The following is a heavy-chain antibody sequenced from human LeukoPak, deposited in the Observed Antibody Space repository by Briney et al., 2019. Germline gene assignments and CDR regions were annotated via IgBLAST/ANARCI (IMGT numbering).Heavy chain of an antibody. CDR3: ARGSPYCSSTSCYSVEYFQH. V-gene: IGHV1-18*01. Sequence: ASVKVSCKASGYTFTSYGISWVRQAPGQGLEWMGWISAYNGNTNYAQKLQGRVTTTTDTSTSTAYMELRSLRSDDTAVYYCARGSPYCSSTSCYSVEYFQHWGQGTLVTVSS. J-gene: IGHJ1*01. CDR1: GYTFTSYG. CDR2: ISAYNGNT. D-gene: IGHD2-2*02.